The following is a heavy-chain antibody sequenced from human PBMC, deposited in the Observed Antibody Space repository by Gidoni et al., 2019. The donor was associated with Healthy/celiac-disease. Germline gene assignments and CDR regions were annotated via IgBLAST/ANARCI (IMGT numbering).Heavy chain of an antibody. V-gene: IGHV1-58*02. CDR2: IVVGSGNT. Sequence: QLQLVQSGPEVKKPGTSVKVSCKASGFTFTRSAMPWVRQARGQRLEWIGWIVVGSGNTNYAQKFQERVTITRDMSTSTAYMELSSLRSEDTAVYYCAADPDSSGYFYYYGMDVWGQGTTVTVSS. CDR1: GFTFTRSA. D-gene: IGHD3-22*01. CDR3: AADPDSSGYFYYYGMDV. J-gene: IGHJ6*02.